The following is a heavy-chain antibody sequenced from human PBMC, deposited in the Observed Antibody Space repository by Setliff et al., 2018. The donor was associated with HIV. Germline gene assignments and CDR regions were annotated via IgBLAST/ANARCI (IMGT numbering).Heavy chain of an antibody. Sequence: PGESLTISCKGSGYSFTSYWIGWVRQMPGKGLGWMGIIYPGDSDTRYSPSFQGQVTISADKSISTAYLQWSSLKASDTAMYYCASQIMVRGVSLYGMDVWGQGTTVTVSS. CDR3: ASQIMVRGVSLYGMDV. J-gene: IGHJ6*02. CDR1: GYSFTSYW. CDR2: IYPGDSDT. D-gene: IGHD3-10*01. V-gene: IGHV5-51*01.